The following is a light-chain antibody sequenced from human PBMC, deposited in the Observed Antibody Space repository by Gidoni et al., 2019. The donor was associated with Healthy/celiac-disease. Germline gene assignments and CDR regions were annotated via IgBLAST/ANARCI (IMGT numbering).Light chain of an antibody. CDR3: QQYYSTTWT. CDR1: QRGLYRSNNTNY. CDR2: WAS. Sequence: DNEMTHSPDSPAVSLGARVTIHCKSSQRGLYRSNNTNYLAWYQQKPGQPPKLLIYWASTRESGVADRFSGSGSGKDFTLSISILQAEDVAVYYCQQYYSTTWTFGQGTKVEIK. J-gene: IGKJ1*01. V-gene: IGKV4-1*01.